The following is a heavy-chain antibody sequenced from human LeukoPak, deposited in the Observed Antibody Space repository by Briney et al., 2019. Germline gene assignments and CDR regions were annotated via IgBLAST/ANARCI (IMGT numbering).Heavy chain of an antibody. Sequence: SETLSLTCTVSGGSISSYYWSWIRQPPGKGLEWIGYIYYSGSTNYNPSLKSRVTISVDTSKNQFSLKLSSVTAADTAVYYCARAGILTGYYNGNYYYYGMDVWGQGTTVTVSS. D-gene: IGHD3-9*01. CDR2: IYYSGST. J-gene: IGHJ6*02. CDR1: GGSISSYY. V-gene: IGHV4-59*08. CDR3: ARAGILTGYYNGNYYYYGMDV.